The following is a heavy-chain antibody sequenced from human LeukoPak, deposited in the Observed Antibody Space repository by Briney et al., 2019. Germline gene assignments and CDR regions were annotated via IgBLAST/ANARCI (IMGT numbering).Heavy chain of an antibody. V-gene: IGHV1-46*01. CDR3: ARRGYYDSSGYYVYPFDY. D-gene: IGHD3-22*01. CDR2: INPSGGST. Sequence: GASVKVSCKASGYTFTGYYMHWVRQAPGQGLEWMGIINPSGGSTSYAQKFQGRVTMTRDTSTSTVYMDLSSLRSEDTAVYYCARRGYYDSSGYYVYPFDYWGQGTLVTVSS. J-gene: IGHJ4*02. CDR1: GYTFTGYY.